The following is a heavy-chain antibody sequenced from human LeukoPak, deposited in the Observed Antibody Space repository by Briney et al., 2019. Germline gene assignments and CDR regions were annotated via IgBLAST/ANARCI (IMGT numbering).Heavy chain of an antibody. CDR1: GGSISSYY. CDR2: IYTSGST. V-gene: IGHV4-4*07. Sequence: SETLSLTCTVSGGSISSYYWSWIRQPAGKGLEWIGRIYTSGSTNYNPSLKSRVTMSVDTSKNQFSLKLSSVTAADTAVYYCPRDPPSYLLPENNSPDPWPQVTVVSV. CDR3: PRDPPSYLLPENNSPDP. J-gene: IGHJ5*02. D-gene: IGHD3-22*01.